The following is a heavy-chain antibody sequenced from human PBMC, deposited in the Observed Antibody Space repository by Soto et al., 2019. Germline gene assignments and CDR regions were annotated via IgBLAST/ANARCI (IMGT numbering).Heavy chain of an antibody. V-gene: IGHV3-20*01. Sequence: VQLVESGGSVIRPGGSLRLSCAASGFAFQNHGMAWVRQVPGKGLERVAGISGSGVNAGYADSVKGRFTISRDNGDKSLYLEINDLGVEDTALYHSARKPHWQYWYFDLWGRGTLVTVSS. CDR3: ARKPHWQYWYFDL. CDR1: GFAFQNHG. J-gene: IGHJ2*01. D-gene: IGHD1-1*01. CDR2: ISGSGVNA.